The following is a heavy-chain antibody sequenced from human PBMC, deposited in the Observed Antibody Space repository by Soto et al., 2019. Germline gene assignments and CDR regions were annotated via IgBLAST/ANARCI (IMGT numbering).Heavy chain of an antibody. D-gene: IGHD6-19*01. J-gene: IGHJ4*02. CDR2: IYYRGTT. V-gene: IGHV4-59*11. CDR1: GVSTSNHY. Sequence: SETLSLTCSVSGVSTSNHYWSWIRKPPGQGPQWIGCIYYRGTTNYNASLNSRVTISIDTSKNQFSLKLTSVTTADTAVYYCARGGGSPFHDHEFDYWGQGILVTVSS. CDR3: ARGGGSPFHDHEFDY.